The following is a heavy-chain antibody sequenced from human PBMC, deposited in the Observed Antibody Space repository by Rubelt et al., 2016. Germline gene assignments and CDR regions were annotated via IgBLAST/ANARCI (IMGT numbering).Heavy chain of an antibody. CDR2: INQGGSEK. CDR1: GFTFSNYA. CDR3: VRVNGYYGGAMDS. D-gene: IGHD1-26*01. J-gene: IGHJ4*02. V-gene: IGHV3-7*01. Sequence: VQLVESGGGVVQPGRSLRLSCAASGFTFSNYAIHWVRQAPGKGLEWVANINQGGSEKYYVDSVEGRFTISRDNAKNSLYLQMSSLRAEDTALYYCVRVNGYYGGAMDSWGQGTLVTVSS.